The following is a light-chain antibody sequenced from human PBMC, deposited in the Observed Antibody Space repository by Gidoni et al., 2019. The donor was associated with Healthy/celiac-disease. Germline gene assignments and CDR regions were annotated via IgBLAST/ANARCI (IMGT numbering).Light chain of an antibody. J-gene: IGKJ5*01. V-gene: IGKV3-11*01. CDR1: QSVSSY. CDR2: DAS. CDR3: QQRSNWPPAIT. Sequence: IVLTQSPATLSLSPGERATLSCRASQSVSSYLAWYQQKPGQAPRPLIYDASNRATGIPARFSGSGSGTDFTLTISSLEPEEFAVYYCQQRSNWPPAITFGQGTRLEIK.